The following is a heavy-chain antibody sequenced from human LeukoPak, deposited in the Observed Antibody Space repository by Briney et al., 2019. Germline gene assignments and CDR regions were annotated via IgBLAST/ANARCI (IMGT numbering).Heavy chain of an antibody. CDR1: GFIVNTNY. Sequence: PGGSLRLSCAASGFIVNTNYMTWVRQAPGRGLEWISFIYADGNTYYADSVKGRFTISRDNAKNSLYLQMNSLRAEDTAVYYCARDGGPPYYYYYMDVWGKGTTVTISS. V-gene: IGHV3-53*01. J-gene: IGHJ6*03. D-gene: IGHD4-23*01. CDR2: IYADGNT. CDR3: ARDGGPPYYYYYMDV.